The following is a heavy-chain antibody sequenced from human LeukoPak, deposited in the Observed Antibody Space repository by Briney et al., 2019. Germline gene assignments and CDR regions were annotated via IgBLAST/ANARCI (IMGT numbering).Heavy chain of an antibody. CDR3: ATSIRPPYYFNS. V-gene: IGHV4-39*07. J-gene: IGHJ4*02. D-gene: IGHD6-6*01. Sequence: SETLSLTCTVSGGSISSSSYYWGWIRQPPGKGLEWIGSIYYSGSTYYNPSLKSRVTLSVDTSKNQFSLKLSSVTAADTAVYYCATSIRPPYYFNSWGQGALVTVSS. CDR1: GGSISSSSYY. CDR2: IYYSGST.